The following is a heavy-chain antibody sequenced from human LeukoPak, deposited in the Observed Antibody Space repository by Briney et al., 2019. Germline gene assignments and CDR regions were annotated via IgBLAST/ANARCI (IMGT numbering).Heavy chain of an antibody. V-gene: IGHV4-38-2*01. CDR2: VYQSGIT. CDR3: ARRYSNSYFDY. D-gene: IGHD4-11*01. CDR1: GYSISSGYY. Sequence: SETLSLTCAVSGYSISSGYYWGWIRQPPGKGLEWIGNVYQSGITYYNASLKSRVTISVDTSKNQFSLRLNSVTAADTAVYYCARRYSNSYFDYWGQGTLVTVSS. J-gene: IGHJ4*02.